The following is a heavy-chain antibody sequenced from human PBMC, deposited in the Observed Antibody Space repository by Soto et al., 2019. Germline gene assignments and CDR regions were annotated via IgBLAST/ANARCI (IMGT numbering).Heavy chain of an antibody. CDR1: GLTFSSYA. Sequence: VPLVESGGGVVQPGRSLRLSCAASGLTFSSYAMHWVRQAPGKGLESVSVISYDGSNKYHAHTVRGRFTISRDNSKNTLYLQMNSLRADDTAVYYCARDCGFDYWGQGTLVTVSS. J-gene: IGHJ4*02. V-gene: IGHV3-30-3*01. CDR3: ARDCGFDY. CDR2: ISYDGSNK.